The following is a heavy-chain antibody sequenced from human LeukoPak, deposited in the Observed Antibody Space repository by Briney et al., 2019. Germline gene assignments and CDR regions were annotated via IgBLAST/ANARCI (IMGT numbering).Heavy chain of an antibody. CDR3: ARRVGFYGSGSLNYFDP. CDR1: GGSISSSNW. D-gene: IGHD3-10*01. V-gene: IGHV4-4*02. Sequence: SGTLSLTCAVSGGSISSSNWWSWVRQPPGKGLEWIGEIYHSGSTNYNPSLKSRVSISVDTSKNHFVLNLTSVTAADTAVYFCARRVGFYGSGSLNYFDPWGQGILVSVSS. CDR2: IYHSGST. J-gene: IGHJ5*01.